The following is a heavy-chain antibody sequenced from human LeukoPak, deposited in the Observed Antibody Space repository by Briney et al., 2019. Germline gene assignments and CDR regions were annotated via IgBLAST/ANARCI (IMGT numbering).Heavy chain of an antibody. D-gene: IGHD6-19*01. V-gene: IGHV3-21*01. J-gene: IGHJ4*02. CDR2: ISSSSDV. CDR3: ARGIAVAAPDY. Sequence: GGSLRLSCAASGFTFSMFSMNWVRQAPGKGLEWVSSISSSSDVYYADSLKGRFTISRDNAKNSLYLQMNSLRADDTAVYYCARGIAVAAPDYWGQGSLVTVSS. CDR1: GFTFSMFS.